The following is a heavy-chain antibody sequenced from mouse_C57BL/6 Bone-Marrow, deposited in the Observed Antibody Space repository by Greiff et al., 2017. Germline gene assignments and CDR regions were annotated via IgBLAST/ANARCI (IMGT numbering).Heavy chain of an antibody. CDR3: SRSGSYDDDAGFAY. V-gene: IGHV1-81*01. CDR1: GYTFTSYG. Sequence: VQLQQSGAELARPGASVKLSCKASGYTFTSYGMSWVKQRTGQGLEWIGEIYPRSGDTHYNEKFKGKATLTADKSSSTAYMELRSLTSVDSAVYSCSRSGSYDDDAGFAYWGQGTLVTVSA. J-gene: IGHJ3*01. CDR2: IYPRSGDT. D-gene: IGHD2-4*01.